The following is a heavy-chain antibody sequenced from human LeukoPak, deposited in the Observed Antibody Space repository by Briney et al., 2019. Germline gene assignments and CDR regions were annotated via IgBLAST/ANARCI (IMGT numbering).Heavy chain of an antibody. CDR3: ARGDDSSGYYYSGWNY. V-gene: IGHV1-18*01. CDR1: GYTFTSYG. CDR2: ISAYNGNT. J-gene: IGHJ4*02. D-gene: IGHD3-22*01. Sequence: ASVKVSCKVSGYTFTSYGISWVRQAPGQGLEWMGWISAYNGNTNYAQKLQGRVTMTTDTSTNTAYMELRSLRSDDTAVYYCARGDDSSGYYYSGWNYWGQGTLVTASS.